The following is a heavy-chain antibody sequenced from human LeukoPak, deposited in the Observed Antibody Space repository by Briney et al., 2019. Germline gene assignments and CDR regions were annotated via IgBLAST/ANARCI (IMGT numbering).Heavy chain of an antibody. CDR1: GFTFSDYY. CDR2: ISSSGSTI. Sequence: PGGSLRLSCAASGFTFSDYYMSWIRHAPGMGLEWLSCISSSGSTIYYADSVKGRFTISRDNAKNSLYLQMNSLRAEDTAVYYCARDHWGYSSDPGYWGQGTLVTVSS. D-gene: IGHD6-19*01. J-gene: IGHJ4*02. CDR3: ARDHWGYSSDPGY. V-gene: IGHV3-11*04.